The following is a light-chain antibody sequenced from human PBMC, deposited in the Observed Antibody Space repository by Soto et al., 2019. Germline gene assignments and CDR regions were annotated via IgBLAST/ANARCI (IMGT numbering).Light chain of an antibody. V-gene: IGKV1-39*01. CDR3: QQSYIPPYT. CDR1: QSISVH. CDR2: AAS. Sequence: DIQMTQSPSSLSASVGDTVTITCRASQSISVHLNWYQQKPGKVPKLLIYAASNLQSGVPLRFSGSGSETDSALTISSLQPEDFATDYCQQSYIPPYTFGQGTKLEIK. J-gene: IGKJ2*01.